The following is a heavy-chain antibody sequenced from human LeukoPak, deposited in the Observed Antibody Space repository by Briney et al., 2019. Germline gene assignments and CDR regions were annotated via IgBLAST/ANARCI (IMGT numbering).Heavy chain of an antibody. J-gene: IGHJ6*03. CDR3: ARVGYDFWSGYSNYYYYYYMDV. V-gene: IGHV3-20*04. D-gene: IGHD3-3*01. CDR2: INWNGGST. CDR1: GFTFDDYG. Sequence: PGGSLRLSCAASGFTFDDYGMSWVRQAPGKGLEWVSGINWNGGSTGYADSVKGRFTISRDNAKNSLYLQMNSLRAEDTALYYCARVGYDFWSGYSNYYYYYYMDVWGKGTTVTVSS.